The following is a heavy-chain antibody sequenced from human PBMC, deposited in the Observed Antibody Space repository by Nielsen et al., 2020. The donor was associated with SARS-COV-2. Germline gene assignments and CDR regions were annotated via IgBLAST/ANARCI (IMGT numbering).Heavy chain of an antibody. J-gene: IGHJ5*02. V-gene: IGHV4-39*01. D-gene: IGHD3-9*01. CDR3: ARSNYDILTGLGAWFDP. Sequence: SETLSLTCTVSGGSISSSSYYWGWIRQPPGKGLEWIGSIYYSGSTYCNPSLKSRVTISVDTSKNQFSLKLSSVTAADTAVYYCARSNYDILTGLGAWFDPWGQGTLVTSPQ. CDR2: IYYSGST. CDR1: GGSISSSSYY.